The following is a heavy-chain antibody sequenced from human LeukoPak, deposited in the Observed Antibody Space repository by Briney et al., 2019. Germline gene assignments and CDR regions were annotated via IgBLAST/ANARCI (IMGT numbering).Heavy chain of an antibody. CDR1: GFTFSSYG. Sequence: GGSLRLSCAASGFTFSSYGMHWVRQAPGKGLEWVAFIRYDGSNKYYADSVKGRFTISRDNSKNTLYLQMNSLRAEDTAVYYCAKDLALGGSYGGNSGIDYWGQGTLVTVSS. V-gene: IGHV3-30*02. CDR3: AKDLALGGSYGGNSGIDY. CDR2: IRYDGSNK. D-gene: IGHD4-23*01. J-gene: IGHJ4*02.